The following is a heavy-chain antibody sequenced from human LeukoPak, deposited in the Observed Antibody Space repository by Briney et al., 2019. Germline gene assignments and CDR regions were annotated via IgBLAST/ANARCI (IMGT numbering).Heavy chain of an antibody. V-gene: IGHV4-59*01. CDR2: IYYSGST. J-gene: IGHJ6*03. CDR3: ARAPPSYYYYYMDV. Sequence: SETLSLTCTVSGGSISSYYWSWIRQPPGKGLEWIGYIYYSGSTNYNPSLKSRVTISVDTSKNQFSLKLSSVTAADTAVYYCARAPPSYYYYYMDVWGKGTTVTVSS. CDR1: GGSISSYY.